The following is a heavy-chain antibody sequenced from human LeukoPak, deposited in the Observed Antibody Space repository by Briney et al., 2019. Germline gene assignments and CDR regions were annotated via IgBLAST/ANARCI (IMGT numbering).Heavy chain of an antibody. CDR2: IYHSGNT. J-gene: IGHJ5*02. CDR3: ARGGPTAMSMYNWLDP. V-gene: IGHV4-59*12. CDR1: GGSISSYY. Sequence: SETLSLTCTVSGGSISSYYWNWIRQHPGKALEWIGHIYHSGNTNYSPSLRSRTNISLDTSNNQFFLNLNSVTAADTAVYYCARGGPTAMSMYNWLDPWGQGILVAVSS.